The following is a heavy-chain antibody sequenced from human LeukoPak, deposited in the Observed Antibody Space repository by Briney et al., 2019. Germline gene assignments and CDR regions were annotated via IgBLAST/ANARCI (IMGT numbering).Heavy chain of an antibody. CDR3: ARSSGSGSRNYYYYPLDV. CDR1: GDSIRSSY. CDR2: IYYSGSA. D-gene: IGHD3-10*01. J-gene: IGHJ6*02. V-gene: IGHV4-59*01. Sequence: SETLSLTCTVSGDSIRSSYWSWIRQPPGKGLEWIGYIYYSGSANYSPSLKSRVTISLDTSQNQISLNLTSVTAADTAVYYCARSSGSGSRNYYYYPLDVWGQGTTVTVSS.